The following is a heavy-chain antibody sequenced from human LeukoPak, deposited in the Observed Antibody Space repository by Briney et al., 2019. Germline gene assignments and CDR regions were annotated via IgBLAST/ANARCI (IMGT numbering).Heavy chain of an antibody. CDR1: GYTFTSYG. CDR2: ISAYNSNT. D-gene: IGHD3-3*01. Sequence: ASVKASCKASGYTFTSYGISWVRQPPGQGLEWMGWISAYNSNTNYAQKLQGRVTMTTDTSTSTAYMELRSLRSDDTAVYYCARTQNPSHYDFWSGYTYYFDYWGQGTLVTVSS. J-gene: IGHJ4*02. CDR3: ARTQNPSHYDFWSGYTYYFDY. V-gene: IGHV1-18*01.